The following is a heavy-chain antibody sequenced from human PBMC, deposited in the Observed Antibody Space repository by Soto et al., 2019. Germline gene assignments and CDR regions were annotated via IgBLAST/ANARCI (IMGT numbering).Heavy chain of an antibody. Sequence: PSETLSLTCAVYGGSFSGYYWSWIRQPPGKGLEWIGEIFHGGSTNYSPSLKSRVTISVDTSKNQFSLELSSVTAADTAVYYRARPHYDSNTFYYFFDYWGQGTLVTVSS. CDR3: ARPHYDSNTFYYFFDY. V-gene: IGHV4-34*12. D-gene: IGHD3-22*01. CDR1: GGSFSGYY. J-gene: IGHJ4*02. CDR2: IFHGGST.